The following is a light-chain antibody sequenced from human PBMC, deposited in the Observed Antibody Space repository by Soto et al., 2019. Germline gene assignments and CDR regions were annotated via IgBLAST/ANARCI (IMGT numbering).Light chain of an antibody. CDR3: QQYNSYSGT. CDR2: DAS. CDR1: QSISSW. Sequence: DIQMTQSPSTLSASVGDRVTITCRASQSISSWLAWYQQKPGKAPKLLIYDASSLESGVPSRFSGSGSGTEFTLIISCLHPDDFATYYCQQYNSYSGTFGQGTKLEIK. J-gene: IGKJ2*01. V-gene: IGKV1-5*01.